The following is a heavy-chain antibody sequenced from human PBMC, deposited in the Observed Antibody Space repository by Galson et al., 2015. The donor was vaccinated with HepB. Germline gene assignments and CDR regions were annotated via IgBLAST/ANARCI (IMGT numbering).Heavy chain of an antibody. CDR3: ARGEVGATRHSYYMDV. J-gene: IGHJ6*03. D-gene: IGHD1-26*01. CDR1: GGSFSGYY. Sequence: LSLTCAVYGGSFSGYYWSWIRQPPGKGLEWIGEINHSGSTNYNPSLKSRVTISVDTSKNQFSLKLSSVTAADTAVYYCARGEVGATRHSYYMDVWGKGTTVTVSS. CDR2: INHSGST. V-gene: IGHV4-34*01.